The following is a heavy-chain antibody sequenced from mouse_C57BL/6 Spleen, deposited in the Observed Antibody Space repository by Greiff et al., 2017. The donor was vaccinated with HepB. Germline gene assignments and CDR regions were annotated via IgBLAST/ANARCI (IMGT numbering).Heavy chain of an antibody. Sequence: EVQLQQSGPGLVKPSQSLSLTCSVTGYSITSGYYWNWIRQFPGNKLEWMGYISYDGSNNYNPYLKNRISITRDTSKNQFFLKLNSVTTEDTATYYCARGDYDGGYWYFDVWGTGTTVTVSS. D-gene: IGHD2-4*01. CDR1: GYSITSGYY. J-gene: IGHJ1*03. CDR3: ARGDYDGGYWYFDV. CDR2: ISYDGSN. V-gene: IGHV3-6*01.